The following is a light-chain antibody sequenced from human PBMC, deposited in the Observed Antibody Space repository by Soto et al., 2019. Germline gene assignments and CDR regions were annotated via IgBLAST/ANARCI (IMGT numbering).Light chain of an antibody. J-gene: IGKJ1*01. CDR3: QQYNTYPWT. V-gene: IGKV1-5*01. Sequence: MTQSPSTLSASVGDRVTFTCRASQSISSWLAWYQQKPGKAPXLXXXXXSTXXSGVPSRFSGSGSGTDFTLTISRLHPDDFATYYCQQYNTYPWTFGQGTKVDIK. CDR2: XXS. CDR1: QSISSW.